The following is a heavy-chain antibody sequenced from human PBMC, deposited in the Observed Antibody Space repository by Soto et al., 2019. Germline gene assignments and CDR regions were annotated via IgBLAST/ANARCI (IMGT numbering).Heavy chain of an antibody. Sequence: QVQLVQSGAEVKKPGASVKVSCKASGYTFTSYGISWVRQAPGQGLEWMGWISAYNGNTNYAQKLQGRVTMTTDTSTSTAYMELRSLRSDDTAVYYCARDIAEMVRGVIINWFDPWGQGTLVTVSS. CDR1: GYTFTSYG. D-gene: IGHD3-10*01. CDR3: ARDIAEMVRGVIINWFDP. CDR2: ISAYNGNT. J-gene: IGHJ5*02. V-gene: IGHV1-18*01.